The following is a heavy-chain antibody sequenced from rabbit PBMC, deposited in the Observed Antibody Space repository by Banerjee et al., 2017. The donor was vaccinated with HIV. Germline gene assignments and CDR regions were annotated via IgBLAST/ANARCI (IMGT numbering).Heavy chain of an antibody. V-gene: IGHV1S45*01. CDR1: GFSFSNKYV. J-gene: IGHJ4*01. CDR2: INTDIDSSGST. D-gene: IGHD4-1*01. Sequence: QDQLEESGGDLVKPEGSLTLTCTASGFSFSNKYVMCWVRQAPGKGLEWIACINTDIDSSGSTYYASWAKGRFTISKTSSTTVTLQMTSLTAADTATYFCARDLAGAIGWNFNLWGQGTLVTVS. CDR3: ARDLAGAIGWNFNL.